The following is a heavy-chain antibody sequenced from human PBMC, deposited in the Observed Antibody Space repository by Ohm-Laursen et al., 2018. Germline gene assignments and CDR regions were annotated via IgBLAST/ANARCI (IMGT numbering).Heavy chain of an antibody. D-gene: IGHD6-13*01. CDR3: ARGGYSSSGGYFQH. Sequence: SLRLSCAASGFTFSSYSMNWVRQAPGKGLEWVSSISSSSYIYYADSVKGRFTISRDNAKNSLYLQMNSLRAEDTAVYYCARGGYSSSGGYFQHWGQGTLVTVSS. CDR2: ISSSSYI. CDR1: GFTFSSYS. V-gene: IGHV3-21*01. J-gene: IGHJ1*01.